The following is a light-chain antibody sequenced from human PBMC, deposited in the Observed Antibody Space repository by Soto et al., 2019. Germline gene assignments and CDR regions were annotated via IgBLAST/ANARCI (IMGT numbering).Light chain of an antibody. V-gene: IGLV2-8*01. CDR3: SSYAGSKNYV. CDR2: EVS. J-gene: IGLJ1*01. Sequence: QSALTQPPSASGSPGQSVTISCTGTSSDVGGYNYVSWYQQHPGKAPKLMIYEVSKRPSGVPDRFSGSKSGNTASLTVSGLQAEDEADYYCSSYAGSKNYVFGTGTKVTGL. CDR1: SSDVGGYNY.